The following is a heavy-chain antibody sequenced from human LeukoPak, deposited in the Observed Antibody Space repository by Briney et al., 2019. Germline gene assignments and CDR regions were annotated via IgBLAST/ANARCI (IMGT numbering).Heavy chain of an antibody. Sequence: PSETLSLTCTVSGGSISSYYWSWIWQPPGNGLEWIGYIYYSGSTNYNPSLKSRVTISVDTSKNQLSLKLSSVTAADTAVYYCARVRATLFGVAMDYMDVWGKGTTVTVSS. V-gene: IGHV4-59*08. CDR2: IYYSGST. D-gene: IGHD3-3*01. CDR3: ARVRATLFGVAMDYMDV. CDR1: GGSISSYY. J-gene: IGHJ6*03.